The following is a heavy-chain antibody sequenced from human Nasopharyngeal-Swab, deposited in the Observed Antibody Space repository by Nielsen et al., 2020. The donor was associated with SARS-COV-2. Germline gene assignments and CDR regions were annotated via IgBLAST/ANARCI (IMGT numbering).Heavy chain of an antibody. Sequence: GESLKISCAASGFTVSSNYMSWVRQAPGKGLEWVAVISYDGSNKYYADSVKGRFTISRDNSKNTLYLQMNSLRAEDTAVYYCARIYSNSYYYYYGMDVWGQGTTVTVSS. J-gene: IGHJ6*02. D-gene: IGHD4-11*01. CDR2: ISYDGSNK. V-gene: IGHV3-30-3*01. CDR1: GFTVSSNY. CDR3: ARIYSNSYYYYYGMDV.